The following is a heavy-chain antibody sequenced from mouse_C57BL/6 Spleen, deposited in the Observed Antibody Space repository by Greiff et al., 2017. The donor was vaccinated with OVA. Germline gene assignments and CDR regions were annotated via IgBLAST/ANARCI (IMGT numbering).Heavy chain of an antibody. CDR1: GFHIKNTY. D-gene: IGHD2-1*01. CDR2: IDPANGNT. Sequence: QLQQSVAELVRQGASVKLSCTAPGFHIKNTYMHWVKQRPEQGLEWIGRIDPANGNTKYAPKCQGKATITADTSSNTAYLQLSSLTSEDTAIYDCAYGNYGGWFAYWGQGTLVTVSA. J-gene: IGHJ3*01. V-gene: IGHV14-3*01. CDR3: AYGNYGGWFAY.